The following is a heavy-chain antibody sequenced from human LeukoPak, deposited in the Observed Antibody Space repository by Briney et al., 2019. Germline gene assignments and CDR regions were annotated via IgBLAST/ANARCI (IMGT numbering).Heavy chain of an antibody. V-gene: IGHV3-48*03. J-gene: IGHJ4*02. Sequence: GGSLRLSCAASGFTFSSYEMNWVRQAPGKGLEWVSYISSTGSPIYYADSVKGRFTISRDNAKNSVYLQMNSLRAEDTAMYYCARDRGGDGSGSYVFRGSFDYWGQGTLVTVSS. CDR1: GFTFSSYE. D-gene: IGHD3-10*01. CDR2: ISSTGSPI. CDR3: ARDRGGDGSGSYVFRGSFDY.